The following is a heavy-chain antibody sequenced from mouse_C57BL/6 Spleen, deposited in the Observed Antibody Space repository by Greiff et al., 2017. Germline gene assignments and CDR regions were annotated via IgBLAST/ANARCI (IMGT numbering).Heavy chain of an antibody. CDR2: INPNYGTT. Sequence: VQLKQSGPELVKPGASVKISCKASGYSFTDYNMNWVKQSNGKSLEWIGVINPNYGTTSYNQKFQGKATLTVDQSSSTAYMQLNSLTSEDSAVYYCARHGSTYYSNPFDYWGQGTTLTVSS. CDR3: ARHGSTYYSNPFDY. V-gene: IGHV1-39*01. CDR1: GYSFTDYN. J-gene: IGHJ2*01. D-gene: IGHD2-5*01.